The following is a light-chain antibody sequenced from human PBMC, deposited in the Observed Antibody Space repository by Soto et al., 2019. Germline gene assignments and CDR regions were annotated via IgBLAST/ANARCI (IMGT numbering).Light chain of an antibody. Sequence: QSVLTQPPSVSGAPGQRVTMSCTGSSSNIGAGYDVHWYQQLPGTAPKLLIYGNNNRPSGVPDRFSGSKSGTSASLAITGLQAEDEADYYCQSYDSSLNAYVFGTGTKVTVL. V-gene: IGLV1-40*01. CDR2: GNN. CDR1: SSNIGAGYD. J-gene: IGLJ1*01. CDR3: QSYDSSLNAYV.